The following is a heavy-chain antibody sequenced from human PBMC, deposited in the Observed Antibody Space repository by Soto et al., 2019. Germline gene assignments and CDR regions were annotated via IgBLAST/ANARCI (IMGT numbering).Heavy chain of an antibody. CDR1: VGLDSQS. CDR3: ASGAARTYYMAV. Sequence: VGLDSQSLWSVRQAPGQGLEWMGRIIPILGIANYAQKFQGRVTITADKSTSTAYMELSSLRSEDTAVYYCASGAARTYYMAVWGKGTTVTVSS. CDR2: IIPILGIA. J-gene: IGHJ6*03. V-gene: IGHV1-69*02. D-gene: IGHD3-16*01.